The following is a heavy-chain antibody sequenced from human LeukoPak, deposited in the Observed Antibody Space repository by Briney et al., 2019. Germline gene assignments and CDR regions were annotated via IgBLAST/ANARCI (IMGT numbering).Heavy chain of an antibody. J-gene: IGHJ5*02. CDR1: DFSISSDYY. CDR3: AREGTHTSTWYHWFDP. Sequence: SETLSLTCTVSDFSISSDYYWAWIRQPPGKGLEWIGSIYHSGPTYYNPSLKGRVSISLDTSKNQFSLKVTSVTAADTAVYYCAREGTHTSTWYHWFDPWGQGTLVTVSS. CDR2: IYHSGPT. V-gene: IGHV4-38-2*02. D-gene: IGHD6-13*01.